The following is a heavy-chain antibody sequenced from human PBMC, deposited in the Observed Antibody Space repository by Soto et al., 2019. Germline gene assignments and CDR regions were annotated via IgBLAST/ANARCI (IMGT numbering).Heavy chain of an antibody. CDR2: INIDGSIT. CDR1: EFTLISYW. D-gene: IGHD3-10*01. Sequence: VLLRLSCSSFEFTLISYWMHWFRQDPGNWLVWVSRINIDGSITSYAYSVKGLFTISRDNAKSTLYLQMNSLRVEDTAVYYCASDLYGSGSYTYYYGMDVWGQGTTVTVSS. J-gene: IGHJ6*02. CDR3: ASDLYGSGSYTYYYGMDV. V-gene: IGHV3-74*01.